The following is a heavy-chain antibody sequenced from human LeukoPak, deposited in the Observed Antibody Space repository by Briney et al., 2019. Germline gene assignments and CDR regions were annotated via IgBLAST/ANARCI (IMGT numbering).Heavy chain of an antibody. Sequence: SETLSLTCAVYGGSFSGYYWSWIRQPPGKGLEWIGYIYYSGSTNYNPSLKSRVTISVDTSKNQFSLKLSSVTAADTAVYYCARDFRIYDSSGYYYYYGMDVWGQGTTVTVSS. J-gene: IGHJ6*02. CDR1: GGSFSGYY. CDR2: IYYSGST. D-gene: IGHD3-22*01. V-gene: IGHV4-59*12. CDR3: ARDFRIYDSSGYYYYYGMDV.